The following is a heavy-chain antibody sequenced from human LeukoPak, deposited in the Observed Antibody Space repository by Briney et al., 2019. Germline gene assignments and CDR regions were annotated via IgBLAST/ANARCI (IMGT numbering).Heavy chain of an antibody. Sequence: TSETLSLTCTVSGGSISSYYWSWIRQPPGKGLEWIGYIYYSGSTNYNPSLKSRVTISVDTSKNQFSLKLSSVTAADTAVYYCARHRASAAPYYFDSWGQGTLVTASS. D-gene: IGHD6-13*01. CDR2: IYYSGST. CDR3: ARHRASAAPYYFDS. V-gene: IGHV4-59*08. CDR1: GGSISSYY. J-gene: IGHJ4*02.